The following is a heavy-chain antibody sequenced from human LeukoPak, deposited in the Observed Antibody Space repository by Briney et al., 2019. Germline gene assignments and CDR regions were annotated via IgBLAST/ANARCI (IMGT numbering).Heavy chain of an antibody. CDR2: ISSNGGGT. V-gene: IGHV3-64*04. Sequence: PGGSLRLSCSVSGFTFSSYPMHWVRQAPGRGLEYVSVISSNGGGTYYADSVKGRFTISRDNAKNSLYLQMNSLRAEDTAVYYCARAWGSGPFDYWGQGTLVTVSS. D-gene: IGHD2-15*01. J-gene: IGHJ4*02. CDR3: ARAWGSGPFDY. CDR1: GFTFSSYP.